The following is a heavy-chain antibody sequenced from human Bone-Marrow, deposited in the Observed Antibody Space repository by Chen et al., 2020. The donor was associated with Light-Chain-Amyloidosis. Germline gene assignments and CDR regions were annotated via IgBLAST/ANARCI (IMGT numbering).Heavy chain of an antibody. D-gene: IGHD3-10*01. J-gene: IGHJ4*02. CDR1: GLTFADAW. CDR3: TRKGGYFDF. CDR2: IRGKADGGTT. Sequence: EVQLVESGGGLVKPGGSRRLSCVVSGLTFADAWMSWVRQAPGKGLEWIGRIRGKADGGTTDYAASVKGRFTISRDDSEDTLYLQMNSLRTEDTAVYFCTRKGGYFDFWGQGSLVTVSS. V-gene: IGHV3-15*01.